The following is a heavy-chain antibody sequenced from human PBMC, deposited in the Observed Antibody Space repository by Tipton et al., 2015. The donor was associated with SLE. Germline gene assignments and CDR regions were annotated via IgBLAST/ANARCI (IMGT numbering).Heavy chain of an antibody. CDR3: ARENRTLRDPFDY. V-gene: IGHV4-34*01. D-gene: IGHD1-14*01. J-gene: IGHJ4*01. CDR2: INHSGST. Sequence: TLSLTCAVYGGSFSGYYWSWIRQPPGKGLEWIGEINHSGSTNYNPSLKSRVTISVDTSKNQFSLKLSSVTAADTAVYYCARENRTLRDPFDYWGQGTLVTVSP. CDR1: GGSFSGYY.